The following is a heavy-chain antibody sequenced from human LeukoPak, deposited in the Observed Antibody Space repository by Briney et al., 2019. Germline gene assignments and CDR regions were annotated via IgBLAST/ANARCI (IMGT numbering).Heavy chain of an antibody. Sequence: TLSLTCTVSGGSISSGGYYWSWIRQHPGKGLEWIGYIYYSGSTYYNPSLKSRITISVDTSKNQFSLKLSSVTAADTAVYYCASSNWAWVVVAWGQGTLVTVSS. CDR2: IYYSGST. J-gene: IGHJ4*02. CDR3: ASSNWAWVVVA. CDR1: GGSISSGGYY. V-gene: IGHV4-31*03. D-gene: IGHD2-21*01.